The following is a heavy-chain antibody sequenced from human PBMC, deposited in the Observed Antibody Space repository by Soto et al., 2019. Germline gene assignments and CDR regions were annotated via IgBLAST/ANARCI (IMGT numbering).Heavy chain of an antibody. V-gene: IGHV1-18*01. J-gene: IGHJ4*02. CDR2: ISAYNGNT. Sequence: QVQLVQSGAEVKKPGASVKVSCKASGYTFTSNGISWVRQAPGQGLEWMGWISAYNGNTNYAQKLQGRVTMTTETSTSTAYVELRSMRSDDTAVYYCARDLADCGGDCYPIDYWGQGTLVTVSS. D-gene: IGHD2-21*02. CDR3: ARDLADCGGDCYPIDY. CDR1: GYTFTSNG.